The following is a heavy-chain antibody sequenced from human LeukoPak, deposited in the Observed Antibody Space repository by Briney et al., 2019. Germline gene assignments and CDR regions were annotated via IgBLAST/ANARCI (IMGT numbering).Heavy chain of an antibody. V-gene: IGHV3-23*01. CDR3: AKKYYYGSGTYLFYFDC. D-gene: IGHD3-10*01. J-gene: IGHJ4*02. CDR2: ISASDGST. Sequence: GGSLTLSCAASGFTFKKYAMTWVRQAPGKGLEWVSTISASDGSTHYADSVKGRFTISRDNSKNTLYLKMNSLRAEDTAVYYCAKKYYYGSGTYLFYFDCWGQGTLVTVSS. CDR1: GFTFKKYA.